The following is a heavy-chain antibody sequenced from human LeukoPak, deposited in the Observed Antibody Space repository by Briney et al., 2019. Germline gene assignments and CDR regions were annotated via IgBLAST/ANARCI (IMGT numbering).Heavy chain of an antibody. J-gene: IGHJ4*02. CDR2: IYPGDSDT. D-gene: IGHD6-19*01. CDR1: GYSFTSYW. V-gene: IGHV5-51*01. CDR3: ARHPRGYSSGWYFDY. Sequence: GESLKISCKGSGYSFTSYWIGWVRQMPGKGLEWMGIIYPGDSDTRYSPSFQGQVTISADKSISTAYLQWSSLKASDTAMYYCARHPRGYSSGWYFDYWGQGILVTVSS.